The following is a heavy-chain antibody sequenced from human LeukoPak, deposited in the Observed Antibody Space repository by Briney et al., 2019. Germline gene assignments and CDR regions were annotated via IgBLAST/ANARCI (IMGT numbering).Heavy chain of an antibody. CDR3: ARGLGVPAAIPPWFDP. CDR2: INHSGST. Sequence: PSETLSLTCAVYGGSFSGYYWSWIRQPPGKGLEWIGEINHSGSTNYNPSLKSRVTISVDTSKNQFSLKLSSVTAADTAVYYGARGLGVPAAIPPWFDPWGQGTLVTVSS. J-gene: IGHJ5*02. D-gene: IGHD2-2*01. V-gene: IGHV4-34*01. CDR1: GGSFSGYY.